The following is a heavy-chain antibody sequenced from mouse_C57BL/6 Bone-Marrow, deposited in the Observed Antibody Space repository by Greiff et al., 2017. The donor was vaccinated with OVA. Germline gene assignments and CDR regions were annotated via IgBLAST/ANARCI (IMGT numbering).Heavy chain of an antibody. CDR3: ARRGSTPFAY. CDR1: GYTFTSYW. CDR2: IHPNSGST. J-gene: IGHJ3*01. Sequence: VQLQQPGAELVKPGASVKLSCKASGYTFTSYWMHWVKQRPGQGLEWIGMIHPNSGSTNSNEKFKSKATLTVDKSSSTAYMQLSSLTSEDSAVYYCARRGSTPFAYWGQGTLVTVSA. D-gene: IGHD5-1*01. V-gene: IGHV1-64*01.